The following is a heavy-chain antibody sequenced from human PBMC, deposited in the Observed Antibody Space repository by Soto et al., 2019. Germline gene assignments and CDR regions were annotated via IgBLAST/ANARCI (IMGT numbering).Heavy chain of an antibody. CDR1: GYTFTSYD. V-gene: IGHV1-8*01. D-gene: IGHD3-10*01. Sequence: GASVKVSCKASGYTFTSYDINWARQATGQGLEWKGWMNPNSGNTGYAQKFQGRVTMTRNTSISTAYMELSSLRSEDTAVYYCARARAQRRFGDPSDYYYYMDVWGKGTTVTVSS. CDR2: MNPNSGNT. CDR3: ARARAQRRFGDPSDYYYYMDV. J-gene: IGHJ6*03.